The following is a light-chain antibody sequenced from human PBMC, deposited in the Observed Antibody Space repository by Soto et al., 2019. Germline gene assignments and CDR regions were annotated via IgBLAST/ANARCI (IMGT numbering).Light chain of an antibody. CDR1: QTITTS. CDR3: QQRAEWLT. CDR2: DTS. V-gene: IGKV3-11*01. Sequence: EIVLTQSPAALSLSPGDRATLSCRASQTITTSLDWYQQKPGQPPRLLIYDTSNRATGVPARFTGSGSGTDFTLIISSLESEDSAVYFCQQRAEWLTFGGGTRVQIK. J-gene: IGKJ4*01.